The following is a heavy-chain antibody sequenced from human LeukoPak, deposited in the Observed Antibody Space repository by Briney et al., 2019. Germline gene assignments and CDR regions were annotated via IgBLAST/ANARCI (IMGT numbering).Heavy chain of an antibody. Sequence: GASVKVSCKASGGTFSSYAISWVRQAPGQGLEGMGGIIPIFGTANYAQKFQGRVTITADESTSTAYMELSSLRSEDTAVYYCARDGSSWHESYYYYGMDVWGKGTTVTVSS. D-gene: IGHD6-13*01. CDR3: ARDGSSWHESYYYYGMDV. CDR1: GGTFSSYA. CDR2: IIPIFGTA. V-gene: IGHV1-69*13. J-gene: IGHJ6*04.